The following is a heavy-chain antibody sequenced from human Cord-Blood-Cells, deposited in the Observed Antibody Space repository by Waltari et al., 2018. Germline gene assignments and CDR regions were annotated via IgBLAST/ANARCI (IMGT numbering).Heavy chain of an antibody. CDR2: INPNSGGT. V-gene: IGHV1-2*02. D-gene: IGHD3-10*01. J-gene: IGHJ4*02. CDR3: ASLSKGFGELGLDY. Sequence: QVQLVQSGAEVKKPGASVKVSCKASGYTFTGYYMHWVRQAPGQGLEWMGWINPNSGGTNYAQKGQGRVTMTRDTSSSTAYMERSRLRSDDTAVYYCASLSKGFGELGLDYWGQGTLVTVSS. CDR1: GYTFTGYY.